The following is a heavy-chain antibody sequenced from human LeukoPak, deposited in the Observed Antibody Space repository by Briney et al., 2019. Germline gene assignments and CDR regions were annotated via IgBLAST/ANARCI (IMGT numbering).Heavy chain of an antibody. CDR3: AKGSLLWFAEFPFDY. J-gene: IGHJ4*02. CDR2: ISGSGGST. Sequence: GGSLRLSCAASGFTFSSYAMSCVRQAPGKGLEWVSAISGSGGSTYYADSVKGRFTISRDNSKNTLYLQMNSLRAEDTAVYYCAKGSLLWFAEFPFDYWGQGTLVTVSS. CDR1: GFTFSSYA. D-gene: IGHD3-10*01. V-gene: IGHV3-23*01.